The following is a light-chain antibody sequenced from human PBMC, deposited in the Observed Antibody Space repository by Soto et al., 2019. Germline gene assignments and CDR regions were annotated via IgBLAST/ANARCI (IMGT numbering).Light chain of an antibody. V-gene: IGLV2-14*01. CDR3: SPHTLSTVPQL. Sequence: QSALTQPASVSGSPGQSITISCTGTISDFVVYNYVSWYQQHPGKAPKLMIYGVSNRPSGVSNRFSGSKSGNTASLTISGLQADDEADYYGSPHTLSTVPQLFGTGTRATAL. J-gene: IGLJ1*01. CDR2: GVS. CDR1: ISDFVVYNY.